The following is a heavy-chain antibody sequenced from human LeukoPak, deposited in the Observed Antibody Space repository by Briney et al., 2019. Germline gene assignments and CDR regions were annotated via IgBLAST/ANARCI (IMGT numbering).Heavy chain of an antibody. V-gene: IGHV4-39*01. CDR2: IYYSGST. D-gene: IGHD5-18*01. J-gene: IGHJ4*02. CDR3: AGRGYSYGPVDY. CDR1: GGSISSSSYY. Sequence: SETLSLTCTVSGGSISSSSYYWGWIRQPPGKGLEWIGSIYYSGSTYYNPSLKSRVTISVDTSKNQFSLKLSSVTAADTAVYYCAGRGYSYGPVDYRGQGTLVTVSS.